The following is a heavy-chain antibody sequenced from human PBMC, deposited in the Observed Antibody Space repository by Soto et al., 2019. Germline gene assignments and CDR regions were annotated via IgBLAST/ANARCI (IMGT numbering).Heavy chain of an antibody. Sequence: QITLKESGPSLVKPTQTLTLTCTFSGFSLYTGGVGVAWIRQPPGKALEWLALLYWHDDKRYSPYLKSRLTITKATSNRQVVPTTTTVDPVDTATYCRAHTDSRSSLAMDYWGQETQATVST. CDR3: AHTDSRSSLAMDY. CDR2: LYWHDDK. V-gene: IGHV2-5*01. J-gene: IGHJ4*01. CDR1: GFSLYTGGVG. D-gene: IGHD2-21*02.